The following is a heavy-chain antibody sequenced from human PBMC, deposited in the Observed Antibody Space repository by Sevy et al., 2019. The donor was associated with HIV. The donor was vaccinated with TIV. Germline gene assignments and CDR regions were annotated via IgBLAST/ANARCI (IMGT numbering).Heavy chain of an antibody. J-gene: IGHJ4*02. Sequence: GGLRLSCTASGFTFSKSWMHWVRQVPGKGLQWVSRVKTDGSGTIYADSVKGRFIISRDNAKNTVYLQMNSLRAEDTAVYFCVRDSGSYSLFDYWGQGTLVTVSS. V-gene: IGHV3-74*01. D-gene: IGHD3-10*01. CDR3: VRDSGSYSLFDY. CDR1: GFTFSKSW. CDR2: VKTDGSGT.